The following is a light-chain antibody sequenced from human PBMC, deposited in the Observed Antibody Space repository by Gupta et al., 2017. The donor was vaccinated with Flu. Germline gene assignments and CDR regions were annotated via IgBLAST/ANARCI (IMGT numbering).Light chain of an antibody. CDR2: TTA. CDR3: LVYSGGTWV. V-gene: IGLV7-43*01. CDR1: TGAVTSYSY. Sequence: ETVTLTCASSTGAVTSYSYPNWLQQKPGQAPRSLIYTTANKYSWTPARFSGSLLGDKAALTVSGVQPEDEADYYCLVYSGGTWVFGGGTKLTVL. J-gene: IGLJ3*02.